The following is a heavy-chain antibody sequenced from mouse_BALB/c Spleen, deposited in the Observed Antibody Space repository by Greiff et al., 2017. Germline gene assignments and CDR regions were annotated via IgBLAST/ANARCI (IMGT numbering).Heavy chain of an antibody. V-gene: IGHV1-69*02. Sequence: QVQLQQSGAELVRPGASVKLSCKASGYTFTSYWINWVKQRPGQGLEWIGNIYPSDSYTNYNQKFKDKATLTVDKSSSTAYMQLSSPTSEDSAVYYCTRGATVVATDYWGQGTTLTVSS. CDR1: GYTFTSYW. CDR2: IYPSDSYT. J-gene: IGHJ2*01. CDR3: TRGATVVATDY. D-gene: IGHD1-1*01.